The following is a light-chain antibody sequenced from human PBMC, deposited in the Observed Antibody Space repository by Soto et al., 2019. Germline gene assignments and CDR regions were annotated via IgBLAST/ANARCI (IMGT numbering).Light chain of an antibody. J-gene: IGLJ2*01. V-gene: IGLV2-14*01. CDR2: EVS. Sequence: QSALTQPASVSGSPGQSITISCTGTSSDVGAYNYVSWYQQHPGKAPKLMIFEVSDRPSGVSNRFSGSKSVNTASLTISGLQAEDEADYYCSSYTSRNTLVFGGGTKLTVL. CDR3: SSYTSRNTLV. CDR1: SSDVGAYNY.